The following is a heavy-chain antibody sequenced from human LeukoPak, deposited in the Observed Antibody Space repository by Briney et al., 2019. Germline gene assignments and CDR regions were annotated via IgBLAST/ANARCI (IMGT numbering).Heavy chain of an antibody. CDR1: GGSISSSSYY. CDR3: ARLLGSSSDY. V-gene: IGHV4-39*01. J-gene: IGHJ4*02. Sequence: SETLSLTCTVSGGSISSSSYYWGWIRQPPGKGLEWIGSIYYSGSTYYNPSLKSRVSMSVDTSKNQSSLKLSSVTAADTAVYYCARLLGSSSDYWGQGTLVTVSS. CDR2: IYYSGST.